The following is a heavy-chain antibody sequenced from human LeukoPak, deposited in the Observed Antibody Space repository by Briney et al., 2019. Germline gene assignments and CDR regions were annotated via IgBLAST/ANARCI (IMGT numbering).Heavy chain of an antibody. D-gene: IGHD3-9*01. V-gene: IGHV4-4*02. Sequence: PSETLSLTCALSGGSISSSNWWGWVRQPPGKGLEWIREIYHSGSTNYNPSLKSRVTISVDKSKTQFSLKLSSVTAADTAVYYCARQTYYDILTGYSHAFDIWGQGTMVTVSS. CDR1: GGSISSSNW. J-gene: IGHJ3*02. CDR3: ARQTYYDILTGYSHAFDI. CDR2: IYHSGST.